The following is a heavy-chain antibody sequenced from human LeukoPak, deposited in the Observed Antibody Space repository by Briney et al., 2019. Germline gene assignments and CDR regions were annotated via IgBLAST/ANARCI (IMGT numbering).Heavy chain of an antibody. CDR1: GYTFRPYW. CDR3: TRENYVPDS. Sequence: GGSLRLSCVASGYTFRPYWMSWVRQTPGKGLEWVASISNGGSATYYVDSVRGRFTISRDDAKNSLFLQMNGLRADDTAVYYCTRENYVPDSWGQGTLVTVSS. J-gene: IGHJ4*02. D-gene: IGHD3-10*02. CDR2: ISNGGSAT. V-gene: IGHV3-7*03.